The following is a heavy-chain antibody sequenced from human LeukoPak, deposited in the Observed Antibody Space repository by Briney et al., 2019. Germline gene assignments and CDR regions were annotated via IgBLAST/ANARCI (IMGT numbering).Heavy chain of an antibody. CDR3: ARTQCISTRCSHYFDY. CDR2: IRQDGSDK. Sequence: GGSLRLSCAASGFTFSSYWMSWVRQAPGKGLEWVANIRQDGSDKYYVDSVKGRLTISRDNSKNSLYLQMNSLRAEDTAVYYCARTQCISTRCSHYFDYWGQGTLVTVSS. CDR1: GFTFSSYW. J-gene: IGHJ4*02. D-gene: IGHD2-2*01. V-gene: IGHV3-7*05.